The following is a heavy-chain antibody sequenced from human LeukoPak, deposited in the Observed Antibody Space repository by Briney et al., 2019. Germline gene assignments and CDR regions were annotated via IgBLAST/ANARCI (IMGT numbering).Heavy chain of an antibody. CDR1: GFSFSNYG. D-gene: IGHD4-23*01. V-gene: IGHV3-30*03. Sequence: PGGSLRLSCAASGFSFSNYGMHWVRQAPGKGLEWVTIISYDGSKIFYADSVKGRFTISRDNSKNTLYLQMNSLRAEDTAVYYCARSTTVVTYYFDYWGQGTLVTVSS. CDR2: ISYDGSKI. CDR3: ARSTTVVTYYFDY. J-gene: IGHJ4*02.